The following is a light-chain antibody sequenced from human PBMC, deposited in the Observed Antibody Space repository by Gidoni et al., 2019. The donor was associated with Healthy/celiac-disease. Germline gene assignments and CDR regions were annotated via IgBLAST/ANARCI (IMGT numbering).Light chain of an antibody. J-gene: IGLJ2*01. V-gene: IGLV3-1*01. Sequence: SYELTQPPSVYVSPGQTASIICSGDKLGDKYACWYQQKPGQSPVLVIYQHHRRLSGIPERFSGSNSENTATLTISETQTMDDADYYCQAWDSSTVVFGGGTKLTVL. CDR3: QAWDSSTVV. CDR1: KLGDKY. CDR2: QHH.